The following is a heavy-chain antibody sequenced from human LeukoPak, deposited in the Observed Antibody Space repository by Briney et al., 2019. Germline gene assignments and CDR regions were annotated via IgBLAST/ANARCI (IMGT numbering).Heavy chain of an antibody. V-gene: IGHV3-21*01. D-gene: IGHD3-22*01. J-gene: IGHJ3*01. CDR1: GFTFSSYK. Sequence: PGGSLRLSCVVSGFTFSSYKMNWVRQAPGRGLEWVSSISSGSEYIFYTDSVKGRFTISRDNAKNSLYLQMNSLRAEDTAVYYCASDTIGHDSFDFWGQGTMVTVSS. CDR3: ASDTIGHDSFDF. CDR2: ISSGSEYI.